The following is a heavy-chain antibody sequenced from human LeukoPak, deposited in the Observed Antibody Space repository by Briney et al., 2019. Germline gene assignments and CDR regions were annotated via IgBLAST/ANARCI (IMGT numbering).Heavy chain of an antibody. V-gene: IGHV4-30-2*01. D-gene: IGHD3-22*01. CDR1: GGSISSGGYS. CDR2: IYHSGST. Sequence: SQTLSLTCAVSGGSISSGGYSWSWIRQPPGKGLEWIGYIYHSGSTYYNPSLKSRVTISVDRSKNQFSLKLSSVTAADTAVYYCARTPYYYDSSGYSYYYYGMDVWGQGTTVTVSS. J-gene: IGHJ6*02. CDR3: ARTPYYYDSSGYSYYYYGMDV.